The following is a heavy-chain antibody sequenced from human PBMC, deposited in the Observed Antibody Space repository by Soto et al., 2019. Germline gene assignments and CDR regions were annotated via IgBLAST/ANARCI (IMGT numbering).Heavy chain of an antibody. CDR1: GGSISSYY. CDR3: ARSRGTVAPYNWFDP. CDR2: IYYSGST. Sequence: LTCTVSGGSISSYYWSWIRQPPGKGLEWIGYIYYSGSTNYNPSLKSRVTISVDTSKNQFSLKLSSVTAADTAVYYCARSRGTVAPYNWFDPWGQGTLVTVSS. D-gene: IGHD6-19*01. V-gene: IGHV4-59*08. J-gene: IGHJ5*02.